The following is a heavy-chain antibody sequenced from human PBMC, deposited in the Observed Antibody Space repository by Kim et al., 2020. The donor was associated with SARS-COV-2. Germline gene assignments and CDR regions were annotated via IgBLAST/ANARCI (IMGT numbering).Heavy chain of an antibody. Sequence: SVKVSCKASGGTFSSYAISWVRQAPGQGLEWMGGIIPIFGTANYAQKFQGRVTITADESTSTAYMELSSLRSEDTAVYYCARSRGRQKLRETYYYDSSGYYFAALDAFDIWGQGTMVTVSS. D-gene: IGHD3-22*01. CDR3: ARSRGRQKLRETYYYDSSGYYFAALDAFDI. CDR1: GGTFSSYA. J-gene: IGHJ3*02. V-gene: IGHV1-69*13. CDR2: IIPIFGTA.